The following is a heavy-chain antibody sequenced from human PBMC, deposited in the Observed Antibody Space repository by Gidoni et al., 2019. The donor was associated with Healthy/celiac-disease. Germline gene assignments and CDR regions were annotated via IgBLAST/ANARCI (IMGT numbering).Heavy chain of an antibody. CDR2: FDAEDGET. Sequence: QVQLVQSGAEVNKPGDTEKVDCKVSGSTLTELSMHWVRQGPGKGLEWMGGFDAEDGETIYAQKLQGRATMTEDTSTDTAYMELSSLISEDKAVYYCATAFWAVAGSGAFDYWGQGTLVTVSS. CDR1: GSTLTELS. D-gene: IGHD6-19*01. J-gene: IGHJ4*02. CDR3: ATAFWAVAGSGAFDY. V-gene: IGHV1-24*01.